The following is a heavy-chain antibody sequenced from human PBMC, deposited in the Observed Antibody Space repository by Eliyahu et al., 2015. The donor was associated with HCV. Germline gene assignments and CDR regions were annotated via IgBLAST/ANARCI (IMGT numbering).Heavy chain of an antibody. CDR2: ISHSGVT. D-gene: IGHD6-13*01. CDR1: GXPFSGYH. J-gene: IGHJ6*02. CDR3: ARTPCSLWYTASCHVYFGMDV. Sequence: QVQLQQWGAGLLKPSEALXLTCAVXGXPFSGYHWXWIRQPPGRGLEWIGEISHSGVTHYNPSLKSRVTISVDTPRNQFSLIVTSVTAADTAVYYCARTPCSLWYTASCHVYFGMDVWGQGTTVSVSS. V-gene: IGHV4-34*01.